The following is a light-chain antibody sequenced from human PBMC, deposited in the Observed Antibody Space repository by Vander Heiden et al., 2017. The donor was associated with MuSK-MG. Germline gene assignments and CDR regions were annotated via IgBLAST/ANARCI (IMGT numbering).Light chain of an antibody. CDR3: HQTDTVPWT. CDR1: QTVSTY. J-gene: IGKJ1*01. Sequence: IQMTHSPSSLSASVGDRITLTCRASQTVSTYLNWYQQKPGKAPKLLIYGASNLQRGVPSRFSGSGSGTEFTLTISSLQPEDFATYFCHQTDTVPWTFGRGTKVEIK. CDR2: GAS. V-gene: IGKV1-39*01.